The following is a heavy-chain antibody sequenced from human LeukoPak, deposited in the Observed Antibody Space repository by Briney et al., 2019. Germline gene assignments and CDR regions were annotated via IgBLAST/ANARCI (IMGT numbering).Heavy chain of an antibody. CDR2: IYHGGST. CDR1: GGSFSGYY. J-gene: IGHJ3*02. D-gene: IGHD3-22*01. V-gene: IGHV4-34*01. Sequence: SETLSLTCAVYGGSFSGYYWSWIRQPPGKGLEWIGEIYHGGSTNYNPSLKSRVTISVDKSKNQFSLNLNSVTAADTAMYYCARVSGITMIVVLQSDAFDIWGQGTLVTVSS. CDR3: ARVSGITMIVVLQSDAFDI.